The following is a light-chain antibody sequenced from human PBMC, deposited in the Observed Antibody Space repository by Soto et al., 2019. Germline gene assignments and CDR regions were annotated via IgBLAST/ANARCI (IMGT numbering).Light chain of an antibody. CDR2: EVN. CDR1: SSDVGGYNY. CDR3: SSFTTSSTLVV. V-gene: IGLV2-8*01. Sequence: QSVLTQPPSASGSPGQSVAISCTGTSSDVGGYNYVSWYQQHPGKAPKLMIYEVNKRPSGVSDRFSGSKSGNTASLTVSGLQAEDEADYNCSSFTTSSTLVVFGGGTKLAVL. J-gene: IGLJ2*01.